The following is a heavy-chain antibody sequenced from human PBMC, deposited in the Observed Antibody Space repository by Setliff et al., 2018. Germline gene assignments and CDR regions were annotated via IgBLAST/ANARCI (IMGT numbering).Heavy chain of an antibody. D-gene: IGHD2-2*01. CDR1: GFTFSNYA. CDR2: ISGSGDST. J-gene: IGHJ6*02. V-gene: IGHV3-23*01. CDR3: ARGQEEVRVPAATGGAYYYYYGMDV. Sequence: GGSLRLSCVASGFTFSNYAMAWVRQAPGKGLEWVSAISGSGDSTYYADSVKGRFTISRDNSKNTLYLQLNSLRAEDTAIYYCARGQEEVRVPAATGGAYYYYYGMDVWGQGTTVTVSS.